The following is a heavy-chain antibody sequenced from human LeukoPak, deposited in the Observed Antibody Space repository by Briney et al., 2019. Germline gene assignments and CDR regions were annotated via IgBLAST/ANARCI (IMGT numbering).Heavy chain of an antibody. Sequence: TGGSLRLSCVASGFTFSSSWMAWVRQAPGKGLQWVANINHDGSVKNYVGSVKGRFAISRDNAQNSFYLQMNSLETDDTAVYYCAKDSYSKGDYWGQGTLVTVSS. CDR3: AKDSYSKGDY. J-gene: IGHJ4*02. D-gene: IGHD4-11*01. CDR2: INHDGSVK. CDR1: GFTFSSSW. V-gene: IGHV3-7*01.